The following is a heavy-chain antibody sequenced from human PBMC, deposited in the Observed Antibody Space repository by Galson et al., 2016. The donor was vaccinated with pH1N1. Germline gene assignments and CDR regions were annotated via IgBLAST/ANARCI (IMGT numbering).Heavy chain of an antibody. D-gene: IGHD2-8*02. CDR3: ASHYYTGGYGAFGI. Sequence: LSLTCAVSGYSVSSGSSWGWIRQTPGKGLEYIATMSHTGTTYYNPSLKSRITISVDKSKNHLSLKLSSVTAADPAVYYCASHYYTGGYGAFGIWGQGTTVTVS. V-gene: IGHV4-38-2*01. CDR1: GYSVSSGSS. CDR2: MSHTGTT. J-gene: IGHJ3*02.